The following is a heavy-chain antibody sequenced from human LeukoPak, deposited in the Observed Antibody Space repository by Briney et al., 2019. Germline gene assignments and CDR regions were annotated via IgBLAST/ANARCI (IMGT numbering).Heavy chain of an antibody. Sequence: SETLSLTCAVYGGSFSGYYWSWIRQPPGKGLEWIGEINHSGSTNYSPSLKSRVTISVDTSKNQFSLKLSSVTAADTAVYYCARVGYDSSPDYWGQGTLVTVSS. J-gene: IGHJ4*02. D-gene: IGHD3-22*01. CDR3: ARVGYDSSPDY. CDR2: INHSGST. V-gene: IGHV4-34*01. CDR1: GGSFSGYY.